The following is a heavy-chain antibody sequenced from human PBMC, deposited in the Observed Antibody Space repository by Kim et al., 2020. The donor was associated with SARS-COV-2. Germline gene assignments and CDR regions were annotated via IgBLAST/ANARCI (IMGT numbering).Heavy chain of an antibody. CDR2: IKQDGSER. Sequence: GGSLRLSCAASGFTFSNYWMSWVRQAPGKGLEWVANIKQDGSERYYVGSVKGRFTISRDNAKSSLYLQMNSLRAEDTAVYYCSSFPLAATTKTDYWGQGTLVTVSS. V-gene: IGHV3-7*01. D-gene: IGHD6-13*01. J-gene: IGHJ4*01. CDR3: SSFPLAATTKTDY. CDR1: GFTFSNYW.